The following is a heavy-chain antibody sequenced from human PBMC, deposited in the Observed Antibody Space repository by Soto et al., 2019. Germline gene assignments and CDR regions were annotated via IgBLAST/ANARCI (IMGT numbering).Heavy chain of an antibody. J-gene: IGHJ6*02. CDR1: GFTFSSYA. CDR3: ARYKRSRGYSYGYGDYYYYYGMDV. V-gene: IGHV3-30-3*01. D-gene: IGHD5-18*01. CDR2: ISYDGSNK. Sequence: PGGSLRLSCAASGFTFSSYAMHWVRQAPGKGLEWVAVISYDGSNKYYADSVKGRFTISRDNSKNKLYLQMNSLRAEDMVVYYCARYKRSRGYSYGYGDYYYYYGMDVWGQGTTVTVSS.